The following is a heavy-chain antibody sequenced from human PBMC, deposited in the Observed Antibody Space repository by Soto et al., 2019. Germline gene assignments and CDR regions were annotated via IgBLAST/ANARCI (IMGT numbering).Heavy chain of an antibody. CDR1: GFTFSGSW. Sequence: GGSLRLSCAASGFTFSGSWMHWVRQAPGKGLVWVSRISDGGSATNYADFVKGRFTISRDNAKNTLYLQMNGLRAEDTAVYYCAKGIGTNYATDVWGQGTTVTVSS. V-gene: IGHV3-74*01. D-gene: IGHD1-1*01. J-gene: IGHJ6*02. CDR3: AKGIGTNYATDV. CDR2: ISDGGSAT.